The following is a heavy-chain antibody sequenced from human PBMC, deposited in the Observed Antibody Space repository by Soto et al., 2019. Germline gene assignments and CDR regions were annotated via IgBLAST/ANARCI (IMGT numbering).Heavy chain of an antibody. CDR3: ARVPCSGVTCTWFDP. CDR1: GYTFSSYG. J-gene: IGHJ5*02. V-gene: IGHV1-18*01. CDR2: ISAYNGNT. D-gene: IGHD2-15*01. Sequence: QVQLVQSGAEVKKPGASVKVSCKASGYTFSSYGITWVRQAPGQGLVWMGWISAYNGNTNYAQNLQGRVTMTTDTSTSTAYMELRSLTSDDTAVYYCARVPCSGVTCTWFDPWGQGTLVTVSS.